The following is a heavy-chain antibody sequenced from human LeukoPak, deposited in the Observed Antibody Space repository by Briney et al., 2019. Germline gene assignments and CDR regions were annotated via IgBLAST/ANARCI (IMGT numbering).Heavy chain of an antibody. CDR3: ARAGYYDSSGYTNFDY. CDR2: ISGYNGNT. D-gene: IGHD3-22*01. V-gene: IGHV1-18*01. Sequence: ASVKVSCKASGYTFTSYGISWVRQAPGQGLEWMGWISGYNGNTNYAQKLQGRVTMTTDTSTSTAYMELRSLRSDDTAVYYCARAGYYDSSGYTNFDYWGRGTLVTVSS. J-gene: IGHJ4*02. CDR1: GYTFTSYG.